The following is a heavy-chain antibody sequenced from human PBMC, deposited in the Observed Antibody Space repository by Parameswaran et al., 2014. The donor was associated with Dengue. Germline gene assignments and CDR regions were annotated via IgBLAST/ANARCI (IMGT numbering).Heavy chain of an antibody. J-gene: IGHJ4*02. CDR3: ARDRSYYDSSGYYFL. CDR2: INPNSGGT. Sequence: WVRQAPGQGLEWMGWINPNSGGTNYAQKFQGRVTMTRDTSISTAYMELSRLRSDDTAVCYCARDRSYYDSSGYYFLWGQGTLVTVSS. V-gene: IGHV1-2*02. D-gene: IGHD3-22*01.